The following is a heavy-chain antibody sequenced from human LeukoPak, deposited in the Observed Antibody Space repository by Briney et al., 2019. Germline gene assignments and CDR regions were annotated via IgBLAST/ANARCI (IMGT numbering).Heavy chain of an antibody. Sequence: SGPTLVKPTQTLTLTCTFSGFSLSTSRVGVGWIRQPPGKALEWLALIYRGEDKRYSPSLKSRLTIAKDTSKNQVVLRVTNMDPVDTATYYCAHRLVDTTVLTGFDYWGQGTLVTVSS. CDR2: IYRGEDK. CDR1: GFSLSTSRVG. D-gene: IGHD5-18*01. J-gene: IGHJ4*02. V-gene: IGHV2-5*02. CDR3: AHRLVDTTVLTGFDY.